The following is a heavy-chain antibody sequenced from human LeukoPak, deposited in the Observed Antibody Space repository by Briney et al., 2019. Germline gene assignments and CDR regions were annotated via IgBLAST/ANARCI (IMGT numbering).Heavy chain of an antibody. J-gene: IGHJ4*02. Sequence: SETLSLTCAVYGGSFSGYYWSWIRQPPGKGLEWIGEINHSGSTNYNPSLKSRVTISVDTSKNQFSLKLSSVTAADTAVYYCARLRPYFDYWGQGTLVTVSS. CDR2: INHSGST. CDR3: ARLRPYFDY. V-gene: IGHV4-34*01. CDR1: GGSFSGYY.